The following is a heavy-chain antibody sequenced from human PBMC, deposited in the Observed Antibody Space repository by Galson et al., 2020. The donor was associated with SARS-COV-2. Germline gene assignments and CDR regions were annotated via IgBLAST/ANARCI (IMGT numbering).Heavy chain of an antibody. Sequence: SETLSLTCDVYGGSFSGYYWSWIRQPPGKGLEWIGEINHSGSTNYNPSLKSRVTISVDTSKNQFSLKLSSVTAADTAVYYCAREDSNHAFDIWGQGTMVTVSS. CDR3: AREDSNHAFDI. J-gene: IGHJ3*02. CDR1: GGSFSGYY. D-gene: IGHD3-22*01. V-gene: IGHV4-34*01. CDR2: INHSGST.